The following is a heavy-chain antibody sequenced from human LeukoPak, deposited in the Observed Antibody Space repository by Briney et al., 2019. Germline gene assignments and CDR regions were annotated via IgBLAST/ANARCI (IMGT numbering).Heavy chain of an antibody. Sequence: PSETLSLTCTVSGGSISSSNYYWGWIRQPPGKGLEWIGSIYYSGSTYYNPSLKSRVTISVDTSKSQFSLKLSSVTAADTAVYYCARHKDSSGWSGWGYWGQGTLVTVSS. CDR1: GGSISSSNYY. D-gene: IGHD6-19*01. V-gene: IGHV4-39*01. J-gene: IGHJ4*02. CDR3: ARHKDSSGWSGWGY. CDR2: IYYSGST.